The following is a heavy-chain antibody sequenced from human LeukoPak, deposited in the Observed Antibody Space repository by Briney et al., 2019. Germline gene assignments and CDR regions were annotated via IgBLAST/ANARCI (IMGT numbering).Heavy chain of an antibody. CDR3: ARDRAQEGEGFWSGYSIDAFDI. CDR2: ISSSSSYI. CDR1: GFTFSSYS. D-gene: IGHD3-3*01. Sequence: KAGGSLRLSCAASGFTFSSYSMNWVRQAPGKGLEWVSSISSSSSYIYYADSVKGRFTISRDNAKNSLYLQMNSLRAEDTAVYYCARDRAQEGEGFWSGYSIDAFDIWGQGTMVTVSS. V-gene: IGHV3-21*01. J-gene: IGHJ3*02.